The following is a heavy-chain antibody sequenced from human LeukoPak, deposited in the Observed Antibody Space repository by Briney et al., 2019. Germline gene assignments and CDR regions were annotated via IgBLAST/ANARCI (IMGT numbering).Heavy chain of an antibody. Sequence: GGSLRLSCAASGFTFITYSMNWVRQAPGKGLEWVSSISSSSSYIYYGDSVKGRFTISRDNAKNSLYLQMNSLRAEDTAVYYCARANVLRYFDWLSAYYYYYYMDVWGKGTTVTISS. CDR1: GFTFITYS. V-gene: IGHV3-21*01. J-gene: IGHJ6*03. CDR2: ISSSSSYI. D-gene: IGHD3-9*01. CDR3: ARANVLRYFDWLSAYYYYYYMDV.